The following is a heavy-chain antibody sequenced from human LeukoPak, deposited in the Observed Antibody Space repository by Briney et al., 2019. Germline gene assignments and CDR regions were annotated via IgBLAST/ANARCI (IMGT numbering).Heavy chain of an antibody. Sequence: PSETLSLTCTVSGGSISSYYWSWIRQPPGKGLEWIGYIYYSGSTNYNPSLKSRVTISVDTSKNQFSLKLSSVTAADTAVYYCARHPYTYYYGSGSSIKKYYFDYWGQGTLVTVSS. CDR1: GGSISSYY. V-gene: IGHV4-59*08. CDR2: IYYSGST. CDR3: ARHPYTYYYGSGSSIKKYYFDY. J-gene: IGHJ4*02. D-gene: IGHD3-10*01.